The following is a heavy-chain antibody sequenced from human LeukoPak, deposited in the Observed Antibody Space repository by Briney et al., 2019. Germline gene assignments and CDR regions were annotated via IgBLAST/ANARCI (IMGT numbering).Heavy chain of an antibody. Sequence: GESLRLSCAASGFTVSSYAMSWVRQAPGKGLEWVSAISGSGGSTYYADSVKGRFTISRDNSKNTLYLQMNSLRAEDTAVYYCAEPEGGYYDIRPGWGQGTLVTVSS. V-gene: IGHV3-23*01. CDR1: GFTVSSYA. CDR3: AEPEGGYYDIRPG. J-gene: IGHJ4*02. D-gene: IGHD3-22*01. CDR2: ISGSGGST.